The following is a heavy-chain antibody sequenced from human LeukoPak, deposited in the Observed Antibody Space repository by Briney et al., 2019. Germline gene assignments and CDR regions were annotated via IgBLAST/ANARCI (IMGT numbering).Heavy chain of an antibody. Sequence: ASVKVSCKASGYTFTGYYMHWVRQAPGQRLEWMGWINAGNGNTKYSQKFQGRVTITRDTSASAAYMELSSLRSEDTAVYYCARVSAAGTRYYYYYGMDVWGQGTTVTVSS. V-gene: IGHV1-3*01. D-gene: IGHD6-13*01. CDR3: ARVSAAGTRYYYYYGMDV. J-gene: IGHJ6*02. CDR1: GYTFTGYY. CDR2: INAGNGNT.